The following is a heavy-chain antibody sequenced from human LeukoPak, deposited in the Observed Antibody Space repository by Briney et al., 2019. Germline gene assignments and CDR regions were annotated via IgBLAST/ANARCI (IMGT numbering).Heavy chain of an antibody. J-gene: IGHJ4*02. CDR3: ARDGGGGWKEWLVPKPYYFDY. Sequence: ASVKVSCKASGYTFTGYYMHWVRQAPGQGLEWMGWINPNSGGTNYAQKFQGRVTMTRDTSISTAYMELSRLRSDDTAVYYCARDGGGGWKEWLVPKPYYFDYWGQGTLVTVSS. D-gene: IGHD6-19*01. CDR1: GYTFTGYY. V-gene: IGHV1-2*02. CDR2: INPNSGGT.